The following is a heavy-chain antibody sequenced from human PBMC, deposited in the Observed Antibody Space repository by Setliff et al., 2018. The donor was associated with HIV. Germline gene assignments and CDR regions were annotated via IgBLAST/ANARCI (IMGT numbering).Heavy chain of an antibody. CDR3: ARRDGRSMNAFEI. CDR2: IYPGDSDT. Sequence: GESLKISCKGSGYSLTSYWIGWVRQMPGKGLEWMGIIYPGDSDTRYSPSFQNQVTISADKSISTAYLQVHNLKASDTATYYCARRDGRSMNAFEIWGPGTMVTVSS. CDR1: GYSLTSYW. V-gene: IGHV5-51*01. D-gene: IGHD6-13*01. J-gene: IGHJ3*02.